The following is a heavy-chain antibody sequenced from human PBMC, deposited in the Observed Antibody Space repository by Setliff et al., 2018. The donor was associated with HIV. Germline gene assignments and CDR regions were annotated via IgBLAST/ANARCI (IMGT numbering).Heavy chain of an antibody. J-gene: IGHJ6*03. D-gene: IGHD6-19*01. CDR3: ARGLAVAGKSYYYYYYMDV. CDR2: MSPNSGNA. V-gene: IGHV1-8*01. Sequence: VASVKVSCKASGYTFTSYDINWVRQATGQGLEWMGWMSPNSGNAGYAQKFQGRVTMTRNTSISTAYMELSSLRSEDTAVYYCARGLAVAGKSYYYYYYMDVWGKGTTVTVSS. CDR1: GYTFTSYD.